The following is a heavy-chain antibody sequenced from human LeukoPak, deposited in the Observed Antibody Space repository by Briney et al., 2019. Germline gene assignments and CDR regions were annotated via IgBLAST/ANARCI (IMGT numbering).Heavy chain of an antibody. CDR3: ARDLRIAVPALGY. J-gene: IGHJ4*02. CDR1: GYTFTGYY. CDR2: HNPNSGGT. D-gene: IGHD6-19*01. V-gene: IGHV1-2*02. Sequence: ASVKVSCKTSGYTFTGYYIHWVRQAPGQGLEWMGWHNPNSGGTNYAQKFQGRVTMTRDTSIGTAYMELSSLRSDDTAVYYCARDLRIAVPALGYWGQGTLGTVSS.